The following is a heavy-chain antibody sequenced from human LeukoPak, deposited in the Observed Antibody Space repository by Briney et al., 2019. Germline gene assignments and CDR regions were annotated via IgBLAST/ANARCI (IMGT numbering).Heavy chain of an antibody. J-gene: IGHJ5*02. CDR2: INHSGST. CDR3: ARGSTARRHWFDP. V-gene: IGHV4-34*01. CDR1: GGSFSGYY. Sequence: SETLSLTCAVYGGSFSGYYWGWIRQPPGKGLEWIGEINHSGSTNYNPSLKSRVTISVDTSKNQFSLKLSSVTAADTAVYYCARGSTARRHWFDPWGQGTLVTVSS. D-gene: IGHD5-18*01.